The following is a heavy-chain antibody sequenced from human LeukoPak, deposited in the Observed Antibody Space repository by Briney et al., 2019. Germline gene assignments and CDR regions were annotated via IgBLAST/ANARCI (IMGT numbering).Heavy chain of an antibody. J-gene: IGHJ5*02. D-gene: IGHD3-3*01. CDR1: GYTFTGYY. Sequence: GASVKVSCKASGYTFTGYYMHWVRQAPGQGLEWMGWINPNSGGTNYAQKFQGRVTMTRDTSISTAYMELSRLRSDDTAVYYCAREEIRSGENNWFDHWGQGTLVTVSS. V-gene: IGHV1-2*02. CDR2: INPNSGGT. CDR3: AREEIRSGENNWFDH.